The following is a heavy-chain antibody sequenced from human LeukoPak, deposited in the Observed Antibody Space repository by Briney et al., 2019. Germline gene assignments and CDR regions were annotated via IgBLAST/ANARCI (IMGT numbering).Heavy chain of an antibody. Sequence: SETLSLTCAVYGGPFSDYYWSWIRQPPGKGLEWIGEINHSGSTNYNPSLKSRVTISVDTSKNQFSLKLSSVTAADTAVYYCARGTPMATNYYFDYWGQGTLVTVSS. CDR3: ARGTPMATNYYFDY. CDR2: INHSGST. J-gene: IGHJ4*02. D-gene: IGHD5-18*01. V-gene: IGHV4-34*01. CDR1: GGPFSDYY.